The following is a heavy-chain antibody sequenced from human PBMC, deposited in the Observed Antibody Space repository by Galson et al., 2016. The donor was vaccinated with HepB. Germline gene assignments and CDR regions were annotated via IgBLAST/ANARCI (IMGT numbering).Heavy chain of an antibody. D-gene: IGHD3-3*02. CDR2: IDPSDYDT. CDR3: ARQGRYHFESKGDY. Sequence: QSGAEVKKPGESPKIFCKASGYTFTTYWITWVRQVPGKGLEWVGRIDPSDYDTNYNPSFFGQVTISTDRSISTAYLQWSSLKASDSAIYYCARQGRYHFESKGDYWGPGTLVTVSS. V-gene: IGHV5-10-1*01. J-gene: IGHJ4*02. CDR1: GYTFTTYW.